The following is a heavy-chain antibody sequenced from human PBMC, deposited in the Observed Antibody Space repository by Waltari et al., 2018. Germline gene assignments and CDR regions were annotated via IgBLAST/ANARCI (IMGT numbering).Heavy chain of an antibody. CDR3: ARGGRIAQHIYYYGMDV. CDR2: INTNTVNP. J-gene: IGHJ6*02. Sequence: QVQLVQSGSELKKPGASVKVSCKASGYTFTSYAMNWVRQAPGQGLEWLGWINTNTVNPPYAQVFTVRFVFSLDTSVSTEYLKISSLKAEDTAVYYCARGGRIAQHIYYYGMDVWGQGTTVTVSS. V-gene: IGHV7-4-1*02. D-gene: IGHD5-12*01. CDR1: GYTFTSYA.